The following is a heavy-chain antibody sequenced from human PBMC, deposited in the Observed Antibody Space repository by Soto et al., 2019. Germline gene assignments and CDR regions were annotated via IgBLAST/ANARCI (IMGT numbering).Heavy chain of an antibody. CDR2: VSHDGRNT. CDR1: GFNFSDYA. Sequence: VQLVESGGGVVQPGRSLRLSCAASGFNFSDYAMHWVGQAPRKGLEWVAVVSHDGRNTHYADSVKGRFTISRDSPKNTVSLEMTSLRAEDTAVYYCAKGGRQWLVTSDFNYWGQGALVTVSS. J-gene: IGHJ4*02. D-gene: IGHD6-19*01. CDR3: AKGGRQWLVTSDFNY. V-gene: IGHV3-30*18.